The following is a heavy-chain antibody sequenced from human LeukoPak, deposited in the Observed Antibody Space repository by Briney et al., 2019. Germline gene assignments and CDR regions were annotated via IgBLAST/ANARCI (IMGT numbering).Heavy chain of an antibody. J-gene: IGHJ5*02. CDR2: INQDENEK. CDR1: GFTFSNYW. CDR3: ARETYDSSGYDNWFDP. Sequence: PGGSLRLSCSASGFTFSNYWMTWVRQAPGKGLEWVANINQDENEKYYVDSVEGRFTISRDNAKNSLYLQMNSLRAEDTAVYYCARETYDSSGYDNWFDPWGQGTLVTVSS. V-gene: IGHV3-7*01. D-gene: IGHD3-22*01.